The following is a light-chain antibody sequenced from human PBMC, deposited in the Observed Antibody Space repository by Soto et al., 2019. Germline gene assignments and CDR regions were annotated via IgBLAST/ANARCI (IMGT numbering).Light chain of an antibody. Sequence: IVLTQSPATLSLSPGERATLSCRASQNISSCLIWYQQKTGQAPRLLIYDVSNRATGIPARFSGSGSGTDFTLTISSLEPEDFAVYYCQQYGSSPETFGQGTKVDIK. CDR3: QQYGSSPET. J-gene: IGKJ1*01. CDR1: QNISSC. V-gene: IGKV3-11*01. CDR2: DVS.